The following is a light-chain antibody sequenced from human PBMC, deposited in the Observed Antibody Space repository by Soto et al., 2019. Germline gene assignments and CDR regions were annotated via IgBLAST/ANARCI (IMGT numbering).Light chain of an antibody. Sequence: DIVMTQTPLSLSVTPGQSASISCKSSRSLLHSNGRTYLSWYVQKSGQTPQRLIHEVSVRFTGVPDKFSGSGSGTDCTLKISRVETEDADIFCCMQGVDNLTFGQGNKLEIK. CDR1: RSLLHSNGRTY. J-gene: IGKJ2*01. V-gene: IGKV2-29*03. CDR2: EVS. CDR3: MQGVDNLT.